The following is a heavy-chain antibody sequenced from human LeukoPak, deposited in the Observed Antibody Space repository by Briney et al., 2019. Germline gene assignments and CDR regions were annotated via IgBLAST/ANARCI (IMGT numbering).Heavy chain of an antibody. D-gene: IGHD3-10*01. V-gene: IGHV3-23*01. CDR3: AKDRITMVRGALDY. Sequence: GGSLRLSCAASGFTLRNHAMSWVRQAPGKGLQWVSAISGGGVAIYYADSVKGRFTISRDNSKNTLYLQMNSLRAEDTAVYYCAKDRITMVRGALDYWGQGTLVTVSS. CDR2: ISGGGVAI. J-gene: IGHJ4*02. CDR1: GFTLRNHA.